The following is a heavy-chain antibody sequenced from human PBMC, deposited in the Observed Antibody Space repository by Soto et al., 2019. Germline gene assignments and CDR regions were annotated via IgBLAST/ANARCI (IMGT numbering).Heavy chain of an antibody. J-gene: IGHJ6*02. V-gene: IGHV4-31*03. D-gene: IGHD3-10*01. CDR3: ARDLGGLPSSSGSYSGLDV. CDR1: GGSLSSRGYY. CDR2: IYYSGST. Sequence: PSETLSLTCTVSGGSLSSRGYYWGWIRQLPGKGLEWIGYIYYSGSTYYNPSLRSRVTMSVDTSKNQFSLKLRSVTAADTAVYYCARDLGGLPSSSGSYSGLDVWGQGTTVTVSS.